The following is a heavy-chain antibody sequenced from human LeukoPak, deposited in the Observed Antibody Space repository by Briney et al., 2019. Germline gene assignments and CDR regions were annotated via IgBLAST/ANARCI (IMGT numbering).Heavy chain of an antibody. CDR2: ISSTGNTV. CDR1: GFTFSSYE. CDR3: TKETPQMDV. J-gene: IGHJ6*04. V-gene: IGHV3-48*03. D-gene: IGHD2-15*01. Sequence: PGGSLRLSCAASGFTFSSYEMTWVRQAPGQGLEWVAYISSTGNTVHYAGSVKGRFTISRDNAKNSLYLQMNRLRAEDTAVYYCTKETPQMDVWGKGTTVIVSS.